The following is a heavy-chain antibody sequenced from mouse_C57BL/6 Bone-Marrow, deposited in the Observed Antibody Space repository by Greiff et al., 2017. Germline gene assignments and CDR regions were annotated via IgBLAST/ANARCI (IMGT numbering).Heavy chain of an antibody. V-gene: IGHV1-81*01. CDR1: GYTFTSYG. J-gene: IGHJ3*02. CDR3: ARRDGC. CDR2: IYPRSGNT. Sequence: QVQLKQSGAELARPGASVKLSCKASGYTFTSYGISWVKQRTGQGLEWIGEIYPRSGNTYYNEKFKGKATLTADKSSSTAYMELRSLTSEDSAVYFCARRDGCWGQGTLVTVSA.